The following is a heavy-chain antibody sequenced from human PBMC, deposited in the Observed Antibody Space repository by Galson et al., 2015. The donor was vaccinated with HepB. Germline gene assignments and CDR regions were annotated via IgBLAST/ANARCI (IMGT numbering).Heavy chain of an antibody. D-gene: IGHD6-13*01. V-gene: IGHV3-74*01. J-gene: IGHJ4*02. Sequence: SLRLSCAASGFTFSSYWMHWVRQAPGKGLVWVSRINSDGSSTSYADSVKGRFTISRDNAKNTLYLQMNSLRAEDTAVYYCARAGYSSSWYLNQFDYWGQGTLVTVSS. CDR1: GFTFSSYW. CDR3: ARAGYSSSWYLNQFDY. CDR2: INSDGSST.